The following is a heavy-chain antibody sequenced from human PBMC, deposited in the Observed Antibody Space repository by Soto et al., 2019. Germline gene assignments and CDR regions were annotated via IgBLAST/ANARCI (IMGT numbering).Heavy chain of an antibody. J-gene: IGHJ1*01. CDR3: ARVDPPGHFQL. Sequence: SETLSLTCAVYGGSFSGYYWSWIRQPPGKGLEWIGEINHSGSTNYNPSLKSRVTISVDTSKNQFSLKLSSVTAADTAVYYCARVDPPGHFQLWXQRTLVTVSS. CDR2: INHSGST. CDR1: GGSFSGYY. V-gene: IGHV4-34*01.